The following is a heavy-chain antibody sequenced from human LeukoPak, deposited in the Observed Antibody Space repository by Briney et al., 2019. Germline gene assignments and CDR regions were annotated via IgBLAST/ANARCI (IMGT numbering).Heavy chain of an antibody. CDR3: ARLGMATIPGYFDY. CDR2: IYYSGST. V-gene: IGHV4-39*01. D-gene: IGHD5-24*01. CDR1: GGSISSSSYY. J-gene: IGHJ4*02. Sequence: PSETLSLTCTVSGGSISSSSYYWGWIRQPPGKGLEWIGSIYYSGSTYYNPSLKSRVTISVDTSKNQFSLKLSSVTAADTAVYYCARLGMATIPGYFDYWGQGTLVTVSS.